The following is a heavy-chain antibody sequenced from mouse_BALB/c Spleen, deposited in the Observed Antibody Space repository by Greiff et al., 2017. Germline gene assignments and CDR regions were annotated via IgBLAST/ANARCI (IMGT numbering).Heavy chain of an antibody. V-gene: IGHV3-6*02. CDR1: GYSITSGYY. CDR2: ISYDGSN. CDR3: ARVDYRYGYAMDY. D-gene: IGHD2-14*01. Sequence: EVKLEESGPGLVKPSQSLSLTCSVTGYSITSGYYWNWIRQFPGNKLEWMGYISYDGSNNYNPSLKNRISITRDTSKNQFFLKLNSVTTEDTATYYCARVDYRYGYAMDYWGQGTSVTVSS. J-gene: IGHJ4*01.